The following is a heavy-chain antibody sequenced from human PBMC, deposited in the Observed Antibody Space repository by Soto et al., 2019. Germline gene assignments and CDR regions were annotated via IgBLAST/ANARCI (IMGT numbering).Heavy chain of an antibody. V-gene: IGHV3-7*05. D-gene: IGHD3-10*01. CDR3: ARQLGELANYYYGMDV. CDR2: IKDDGSGK. CDR1: GFTFSNYW. Sequence: GSLRLSCAASGFTFSNYWMSWVRQAPGKGLEWVANIKDDGSGKYYVDSVKGRFTISRDSAKSSLYLQMNSLRVEDTALYYCARQLGELANYYYGMDVWGQGTTVTVSS. J-gene: IGHJ6*02.